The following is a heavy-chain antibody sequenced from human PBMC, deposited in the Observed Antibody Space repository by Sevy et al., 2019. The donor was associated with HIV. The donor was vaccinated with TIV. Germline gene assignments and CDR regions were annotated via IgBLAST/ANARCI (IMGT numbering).Heavy chain of an antibody. Sequence: GGSLRLSCAASGFTFSSYGMHWVRQAPGKGLEWVAVIWYDGSNKYYADSVKGRFTISRDNSKDTLDLQMNSLRAEDTAVYYCAGRRDGYRRSYNWFDPWGQGTLVTVSS. V-gene: IGHV3-33*01. D-gene: IGHD5-12*01. CDR2: IWYDGSNK. J-gene: IGHJ5*02. CDR1: GFTFSSYG. CDR3: AGRRDGYRRSYNWFDP.